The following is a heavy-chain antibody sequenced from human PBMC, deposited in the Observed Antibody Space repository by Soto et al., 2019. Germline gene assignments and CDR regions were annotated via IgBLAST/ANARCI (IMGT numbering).Heavy chain of an antibody. J-gene: IGHJ6*03. CDR1: GLTFNSYA. CDR3: AKDSRSLTRITIFGVDYMDV. V-gene: IGHV3-23*01. CDR2: ISDSGGTT. Sequence: EVQLLESGGGLVQPGGSLRLSCAASGLTFNSYAMSWVRQAPGKGLEWVAAISDSGGTTYYADSVKGRFIISRDNSKNTLYLQMISLRVEDTAVYYCAKDSRSLTRITIFGVDYMDVWGKGTTVTVSS. D-gene: IGHD3-3*01.